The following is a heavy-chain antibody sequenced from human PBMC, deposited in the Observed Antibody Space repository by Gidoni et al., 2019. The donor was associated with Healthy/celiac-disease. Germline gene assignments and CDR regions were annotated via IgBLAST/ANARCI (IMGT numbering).Heavy chain of an antibody. V-gene: IGHV5-51*01. CDR1: GYSFTSSW. CDR2: IYPGDSDT. CDR3: ARQFYCSGGSCYRRWFDP. J-gene: IGHJ5*02. Sequence: EVQLVQSGAEVKKPGESLKISCKGSGYSFTSSWIGWVRQMPGKGLEWMGIIYPGDSDTRYSPSFQGQVTISADKSISTAYLQWSSLKASDTAMYYCARQFYCSGGSCYRRWFDPWGQGTLVTVSS. D-gene: IGHD2-15*01.